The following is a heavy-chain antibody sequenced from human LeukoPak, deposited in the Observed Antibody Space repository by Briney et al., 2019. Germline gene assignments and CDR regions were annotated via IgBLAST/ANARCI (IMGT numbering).Heavy chain of an antibody. CDR1: GGSISNVSLY. J-gene: IGHJ3*02. D-gene: IGHD3-22*01. CDR3: ARSGGPDYFDSSAFEI. V-gene: IGHV4-61*02. CDR2: IYSSGST. Sequence: PSQTLSLTCTVSGGSISNVSLYWNWIRQPAGKGPEWIGRIYSSGSTRYNPSLKSRVTISLDTSKNQVSLQLSSVTAADTAMSYCARSGGPDYFDSSAFEIWGQGTMVTVSS.